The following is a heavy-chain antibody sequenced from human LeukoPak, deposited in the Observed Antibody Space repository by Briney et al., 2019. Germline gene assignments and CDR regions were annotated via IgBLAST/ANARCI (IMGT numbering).Heavy chain of an antibody. Sequence: GASVKVSCKASGNTFRNYYMHWVRQAPGQGLEWMGWINPDSGGTIYAQNFQGRVTMTRDTSISTAYMELSSLRSDDTAVYYCARDLGDTYGSVGDFDYWGQGTLVTVSS. CDR2: INPDSGGT. V-gene: IGHV1-2*02. D-gene: IGHD3-10*01. J-gene: IGHJ4*02. CDR1: GNTFRNYY. CDR3: ARDLGDTYGSVGDFDY.